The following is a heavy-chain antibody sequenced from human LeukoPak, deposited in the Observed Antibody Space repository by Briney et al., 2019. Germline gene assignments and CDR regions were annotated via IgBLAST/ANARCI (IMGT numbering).Heavy chain of an antibody. V-gene: IGHV1-18*01. CDR1: GYTFTSYG. CDR3: ARVPGIAAAGTLGRTGWFDP. Sequence: ASVKVSCKASGYTFTSYGISWVRQAPGQGLEGMGWISAYNGNTNYAQKLQGRVTMTTDTSTSTAYMELRSLRSDDTAVYYCARVPGIAAAGTLGRTGWFDPWGQGTLVTVSS. J-gene: IGHJ5*02. CDR2: ISAYNGNT. D-gene: IGHD6-13*01.